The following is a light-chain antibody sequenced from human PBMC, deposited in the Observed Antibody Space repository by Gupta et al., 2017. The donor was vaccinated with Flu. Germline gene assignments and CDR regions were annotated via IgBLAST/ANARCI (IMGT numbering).Light chain of an antibody. Sequence: DIQMTQSPSSLSALVGDRVTITCRASQNIRNYLNWYQQRPGEPPKLLIYGASTLQGDIPSRFIGFGYGTEFTLTIANVQPEDFASYYCQQSHDYVAVTFGAGTRVDFK. CDR1: QNIRNY. CDR2: GAS. CDR3: QQSHDYVAVT. V-gene: IGKV1-39*01. J-gene: IGKJ3*01.